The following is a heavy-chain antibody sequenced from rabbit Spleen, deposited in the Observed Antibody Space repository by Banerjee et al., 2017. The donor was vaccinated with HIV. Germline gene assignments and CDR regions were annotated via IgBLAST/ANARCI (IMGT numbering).Heavy chain of an antibody. V-gene: IGHV1S45*01. D-gene: IGHD1-1*01. CDR3: ARDLVAVIGWNFNL. Sequence: EQLVESGGGLVQPAGSLTLTCKASGFSFRDRDVMCWVRQAPGKGLKWIACINTATGKAVYASWAKGRFTISKTSSTTVTLQMTSLTAADTATYFCARDLVAVIGWNFNLWGQGTLVTVS. J-gene: IGHJ4*01. CDR1: GFSFRDRDV. CDR2: INTATGKA.